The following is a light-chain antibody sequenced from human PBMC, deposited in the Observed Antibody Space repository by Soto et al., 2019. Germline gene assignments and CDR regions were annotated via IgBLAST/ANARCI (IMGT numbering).Light chain of an antibody. CDR2: GAS. CDR1: QRVSNSW. J-gene: IGKJ1*01. Sequence: EIVLTQSPGTLSLSPGERATLSCRASQRVSNSWVAWYQHKPGQAPRLLIYGASSRAAGIPDRFSGGGSGTDFTLTITRLELEESAVFYCQQYGSPPWTFGQGTKVEIK. CDR3: QQYGSPPWT. V-gene: IGKV3-20*01.